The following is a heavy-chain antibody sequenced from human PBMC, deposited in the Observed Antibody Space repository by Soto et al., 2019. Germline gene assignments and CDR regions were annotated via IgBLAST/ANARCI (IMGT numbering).Heavy chain of an antibody. CDR2: IYYSGST. CDR1: GGSISSYY. V-gene: IGHV4-59*01. Sequence: PSETLSLTCTVSGGSISSYYWSWIRQPPGKGLEWIGYIYYSGSTNYNPSLKSRVTISVDTSKNQFSLKPSSVTAADTAVYYCGRDGGGSSPGGRAGANDAFDIWGQGTMVTVSS. D-gene: IGHD6-6*01. CDR3: GRDGGGSSPGGRAGANDAFDI. J-gene: IGHJ3*02.